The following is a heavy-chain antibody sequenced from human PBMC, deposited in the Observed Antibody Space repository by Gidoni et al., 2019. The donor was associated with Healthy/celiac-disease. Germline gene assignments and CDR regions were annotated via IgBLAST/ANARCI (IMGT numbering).Heavy chain of an antibody. Sequence: TFSSYAMSWVRQAPGKGLEWVSAISGSGGSTYYADSVKGRFTISRDNSKNTLYLQMNSLRAEDTAVYYCAQIVSVAGIDYWGQGTLVTVSS. CDR3: AQIVSVAGIDY. D-gene: IGHD6-19*01. CDR1: TFSSYA. J-gene: IGHJ4*02. V-gene: IGHV3-23*01. CDR2: ISGSGGST.